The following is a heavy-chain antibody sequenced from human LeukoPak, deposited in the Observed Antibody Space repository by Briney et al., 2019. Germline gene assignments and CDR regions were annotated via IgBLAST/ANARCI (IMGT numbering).Heavy chain of an antibody. CDR1: GFTFSSYS. Sequence: GGSLILSCAASGFTFSSYSMNWVRQAPGKGLEWVSSISSSSSYIYYADSVKGRFTISRDNAKNSLYLQMNSLRAEDTAVYYCARTYYYDSSGYYGAFDIWGQGTMVTVSS. CDR3: ARTYYYDSSGYYGAFDI. V-gene: IGHV3-21*01. D-gene: IGHD3-22*01. CDR2: ISSSSSYI. J-gene: IGHJ3*02.